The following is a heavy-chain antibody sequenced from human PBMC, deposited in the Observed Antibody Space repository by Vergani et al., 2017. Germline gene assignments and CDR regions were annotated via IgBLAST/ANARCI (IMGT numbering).Heavy chain of an antibody. J-gene: IGHJ5*02. D-gene: IGHD3-16*02. Sequence: QVQLQQWGAGLLKPSETLSLTCAVYGGSFSGYYWSWIRQPPGKGLEWIGEINHSGSTNYNPSLKSRVTISVDTSKNQFSLKLSSVTAADTPVYYCARHHKYYDYVWGSYRPNWFDPWGQGTLVTVSS. V-gene: IGHV4-34*01. CDR2: INHSGST. CDR1: GGSFSGYY. CDR3: ARHHKYYDYVWGSYRPNWFDP.